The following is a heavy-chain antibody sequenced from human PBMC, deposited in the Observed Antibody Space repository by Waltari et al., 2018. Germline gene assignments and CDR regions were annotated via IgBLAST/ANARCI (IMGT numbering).Heavy chain of an antibody. Sequence: QVQLQESGPGLVKPSETLSLTCTVSGYSINNGYYWGWIRQPPGKGLEWIGTIYHSGGTKDTPSLKSRVTQSVDTSKNQFALKRRSVTAADGAVYYCARLDRYSDYNWFDPGGQGTVVTVSS. CDR3: ARLDRYSDYNWFDP. J-gene: IGHJ5*02. V-gene: IGHV4-38-2*02. D-gene: IGHD5-12*01. CDR1: GYSINNGYY. CDR2: IYHSGGT.